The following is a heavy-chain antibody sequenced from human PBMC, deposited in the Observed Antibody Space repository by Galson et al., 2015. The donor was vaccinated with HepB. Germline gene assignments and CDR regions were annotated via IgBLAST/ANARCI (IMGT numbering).Heavy chain of an antibody. Sequence: SVKVSCKVSGYTLTELSMHWVRQAPGKGLEWMGGFDPEDGETIYAQKFQGRVTMTEDTSTDTAYMELSSLRSEDTAVYYCATGDTMVRAQSQAYYYYYGMDVWGQGTTVTVSS. CDR2: FDPEDGET. CDR3: ATGDTMVRAQSQAYYYYYGMDV. V-gene: IGHV1-24*01. D-gene: IGHD3-10*01. CDR1: GYTLTELS. J-gene: IGHJ6*02.